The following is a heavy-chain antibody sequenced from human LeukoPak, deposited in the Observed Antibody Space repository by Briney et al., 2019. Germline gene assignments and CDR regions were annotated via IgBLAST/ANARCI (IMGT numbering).Heavy chain of an antibody. Sequence: SVTVSCTASGGTFSSYAISWVRQAPGQGLEWMGGIIPIFGTANYAQKFQGRVTITADKSTSTAYMELSSLRSEDTAVYYCARAIPSGSSGSGACDYWGQGTLVTVSS. D-gene: IGHD6-19*01. CDR2: IIPIFGTA. J-gene: IGHJ4*02. V-gene: IGHV1-69*06. CDR1: GGTFSSYA. CDR3: ARAIPSGSSGSGACDY.